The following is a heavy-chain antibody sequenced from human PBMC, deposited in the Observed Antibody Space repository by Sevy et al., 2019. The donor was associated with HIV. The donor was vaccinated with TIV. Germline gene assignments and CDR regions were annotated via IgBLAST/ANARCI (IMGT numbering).Heavy chain of an antibody. Sequence: GASVKVSCKASGGTFSSYAISWVRQAPGQGLEWMGGIIPIFGTANYAQKFQGRVTITADESTSTAYMELSSLRSEDTAVYYCARVEVPAFLNDYWGQGTLVTVSS. D-gene: IGHD2-2*01. CDR2: IIPIFGTA. V-gene: IGHV1-69*13. J-gene: IGHJ4*02. CDR1: GGTFSSYA. CDR3: ARVEVPAFLNDY.